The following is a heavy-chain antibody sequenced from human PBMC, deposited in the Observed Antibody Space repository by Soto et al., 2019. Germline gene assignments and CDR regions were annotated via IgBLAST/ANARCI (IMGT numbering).Heavy chain of an antibody. CDR1: GFTFSSYW. D-gene: IGHD1-1*01. V-gene: IGHV3-7*01. Sequence: GGSLRLSCAASGFTFSSYWMSWVRQAPGKGLEWVANIKQDGSEKYYVDSVKGRFTISRDNAKNSLYLQMNSLRAEDTAVYYCARDDGTHMSYYFDYWGQGTLVTVSS. J-gene: IGHJ4*02. CDR3: ARDDGTHMSYYFDY. CDR2: IKQDGSEK.